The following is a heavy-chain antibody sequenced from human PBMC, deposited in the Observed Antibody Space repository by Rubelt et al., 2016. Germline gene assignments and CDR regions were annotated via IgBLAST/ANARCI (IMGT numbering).Heavy chain of an antibody. Sequence: QLQLQESGPGLVKPSETLSLTCTVSGGSISSSSYYWGWIRQPPGKGLEWIGSIYYSGSTYYNPSLKSRVTISVDTSKNQSSRKRSSVTAADTAVYYCARHSSSLEGYYGMDVWGQGTTVTVSS. J-gene: IGHJ6*02. CDR1: GGSISSSSYY. D-gene: IGHD6-6*01. CDR2: IYYSGST. CDR3: ARHSSSLEGYYGMDV. V-gene: IGHV4-39*01.